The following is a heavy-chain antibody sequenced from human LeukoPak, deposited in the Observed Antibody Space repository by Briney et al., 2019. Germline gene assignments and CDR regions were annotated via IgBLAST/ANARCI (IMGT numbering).Heavy chain of an antibody. Sequence: PSETLSLTCTVPGGSISSHYLTWIRQPAGKGLEWIGRIYTSGSTNYNPSLKSRVTMSVDTSKNQFSLNLSSVTAADTAVYYCARGANWADYWGQGTLVTVSS. CDR2: IYTSGST. CDR1: GGSISSHY. V-gene: IGHV4-4*07. CDR3: ARGANWADY. J-gene: IGHJ4*02. D-gene: IGHD7-27*01.